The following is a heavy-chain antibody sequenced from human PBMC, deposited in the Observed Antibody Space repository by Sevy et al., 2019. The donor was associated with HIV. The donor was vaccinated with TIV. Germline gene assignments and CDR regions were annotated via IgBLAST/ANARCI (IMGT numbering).Heavy chain of an antibody. CDR3: ARGRYSSGWFDAFDI. Sequence: SETLSLTCTVSGGSISSYYWSWIRQPAGKGLEWIGRIYSSGSTNYNPSLKSRVTMSVDTSKNHFSLKLSYVTAADTAVYYCARGRYSSGWFDAFDIWGQGTMVTVSS. D-gene: IGHD6-19*01. CDR1: GGSISSYY. J-gene: IGHJ3*02. V-gene: IGHV4-4*07. CDR2: IYSSGST.